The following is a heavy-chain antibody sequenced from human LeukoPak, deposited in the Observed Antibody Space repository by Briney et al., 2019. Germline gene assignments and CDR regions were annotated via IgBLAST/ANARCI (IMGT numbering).Heavy chain of an antibody. Sequence: GASVKVSCKASVYTFTSYDINWVRQATGQGLEWMGWMNPNSGNKGYAQKFQGRVTITRNTSISTAYMELSSLRSEDTAVYYCARDCSGGSCYPGTFDYWGQGTLVTVSS. CDR2: MNPNSGNK. D-gene: IGHD2-15*01. V-gene: IGHV1-8*03. CDR1: VYTFTSYD. J-gene: IGHJ4*02. CDR3: ARDCSGGSCYPGTFDY.